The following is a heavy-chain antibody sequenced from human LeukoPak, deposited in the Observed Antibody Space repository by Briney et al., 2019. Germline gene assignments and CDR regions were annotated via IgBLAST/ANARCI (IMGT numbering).Heavy chain of an antibody. CDR3: ARDRDDFWSGYYHY. J-gene: IGHJ4*02. V-gene: IGHV1-2*02. CDR1: GYTFTGYY. D-gene: IGHD3-3*01. Sequence: ASVKVSCKASGYTFTGYYMHWVRQAPGQGLEWMGWINPNSGGTNYAQKFQGGFTMTRDTSISTAYMELSRLRSDDTAVYYCARDRDDFWSGYYHYWGQGTLVTVSS. CDR2: INPNSGGT.